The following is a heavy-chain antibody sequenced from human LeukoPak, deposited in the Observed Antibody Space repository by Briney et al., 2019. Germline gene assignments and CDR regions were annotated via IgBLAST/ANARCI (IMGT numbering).Heavy chain of an antibody. D-gene: IGHD1-1*01. CDR2: INHSGST. Sequence: PSETLSLTCAVYGGSFSGYYWSWIRQPPGKGLEWIGEINHSGSTNYNPSLKSRVTISVGTSKNQFSLKLSSVTAADTAVYYCARVRRRYTEYFQHWGQGTLVTVSS. CDR1: GGSFSGYY. V-gene: IGHV4-34*01. J-gene: IGHJ1*01. CDR3: ARVRRRYTEYFQH.